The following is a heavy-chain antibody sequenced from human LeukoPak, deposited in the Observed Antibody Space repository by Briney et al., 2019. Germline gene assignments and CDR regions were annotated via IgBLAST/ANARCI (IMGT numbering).Heavy chain of an antibody. J-gene: IGHJ4*02. CDR1: GFTFSSYW. CDR2: IKQDGSEQ. Sequence: GGSLRLSCAASGFTFSSYWTTWVRQAPGKGLEWVANIKQDGSEQYYVDSVKGRFTISRDSAKNSLYLQMNSLRAEDTAEYYCARQSPVRDHYYDSSGPLDYWGQGTLVTVSS. CDR3: ARQSPVRDHYYDSSGPLDY. D-gene: IGHD3-22*01. V-gene: IGHV3-7*01.